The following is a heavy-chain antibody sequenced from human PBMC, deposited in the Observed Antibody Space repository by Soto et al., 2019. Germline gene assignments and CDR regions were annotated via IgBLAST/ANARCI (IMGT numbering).Heavy chain of an antibody. CDR3: ARAPSTARAHWGYYYYYYMDV. V-gene: IGHV4-59*01. Sequence: PSETLSLTCTVSGGSISSYYWSWIRQPPGKGLEWIGYIYYSGSTNYNPSLKSRVTISVDTSKNQFSLKLSSVTAADTAVYYCARAPSTARAHWGYYYYYYMDVWGKGTTVTVSS. J-gene: IGHJ6*03. CDR2: IYYSGST. CDR1: GGSISSYY. D-gene: IGHD5-18*01.